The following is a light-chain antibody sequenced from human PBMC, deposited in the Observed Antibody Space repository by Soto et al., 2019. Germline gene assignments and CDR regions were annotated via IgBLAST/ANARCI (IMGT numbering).Light chain of an antibody. CDR2: EVS. J-gene: IGLJ1*01. CDR1: SSDVGGYNY. CDR3: TSYIRSSTLDYV. V-gene: IGLV2-14*01. Sequence: QSVLTQPASVSGSPGQSITISCTGTSSDVGGYNYVSWYQQYPDKAPKLMIYEVSNRPSGVSNRFSGSKSGNTASLTISGLQAEDEADYYCTSYIRSSTLDYVFGTGTKVTVL.